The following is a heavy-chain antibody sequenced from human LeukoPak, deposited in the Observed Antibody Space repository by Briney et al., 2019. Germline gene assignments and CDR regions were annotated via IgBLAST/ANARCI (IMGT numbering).Heavy chain of an antibody. J-gene: IGHJ4*02. D-gene: IGHD2-15*01. V-gene: IGHV1-3*01. CDR2: INAGNGNT. CDR3: ARQADIVVVVAARGYFDY. CDR1: GYTFTSYA. Sequence: ASVKVSCKASGYTFTSYAMHWVRQAPGQRLEWMGWINAGNGNTKYSQEFQGRVTITRDTSASTAYMELRSLRSDDTAVYYCARQADIVVVVAARGYFDYWGQGTLVTVSS.